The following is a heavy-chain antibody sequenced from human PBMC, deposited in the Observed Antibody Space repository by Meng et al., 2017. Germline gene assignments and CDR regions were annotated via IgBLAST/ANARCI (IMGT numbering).Heavy chain of an antibody. CDR3: AKDPGLHSRSIAPYYFDY. D-gene: IGHD6-13*01. CDR1: GYTFTSYD. J-gene: IGHJ4*02. Sequence: ASVKVSCKASGYTFTSYDINWVRQATGQGLEWMGWMNPNSGNTGYAQKFQGRVTMTRNTSISTAYMELSSLRSEDTAVYYCAKDPGLHSRSIAPYYFDYWGQGTLVTVSS. CDR2: MNPNSGNT. V-gene: IGHV1-8*01.